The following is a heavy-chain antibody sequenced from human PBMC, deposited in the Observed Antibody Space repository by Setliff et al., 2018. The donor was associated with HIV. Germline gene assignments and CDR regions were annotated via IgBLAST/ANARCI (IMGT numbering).Heavy chain of an antibody. CDR3: ARVPHYFDTSGYYSCFYFDI. CDR1: GDSFSSNSNH. CDR2: IKYGGTT. D-gene: IGHD3-22*01. J-gene: IGHJ3*02. V-gene: IGHV4-39*07. Sequence: PSETLSLTCTVSGDSFSSNSNHWGWIRQPPGKGLEWIGNIKYGGTTYYNPSLKSRVSISIDTSKSQFSLKLTSVTAADTAVYFCARVPHYFDTSGYYSCFYFDIWGQGTMVTVSS.